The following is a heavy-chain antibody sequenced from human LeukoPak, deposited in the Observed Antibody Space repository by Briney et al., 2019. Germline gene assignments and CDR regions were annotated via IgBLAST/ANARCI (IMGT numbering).Heavy chain of an antibody. CDR2: ISSSSSYT. J-gene: IGHJ5*02. V-gene: IGHV3-11*06. D-gene: IGHD6-6*01. Sequence: GGSLRLSCAASGFTFSDYYMSWIRQAPGKGLEWVSYISSSSSYTNYADSVKGRLTISRDNAKNSLYLRMNSLRAEDTAVYYCARAEEVEYSSSSWFDPWGQGTLVTVSS. CDR1: GFTFSDYY. CDR3: ARAEEVEYSSSSWFDP.